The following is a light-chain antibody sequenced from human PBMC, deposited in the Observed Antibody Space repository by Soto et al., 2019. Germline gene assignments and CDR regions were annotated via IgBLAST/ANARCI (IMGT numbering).Light chain of an antibody. CDR3: AAWDDSLRGLV. CDR1: SSDIGTYKY. J-gene: IGLJ2*01. CDR2: RNN. Sequence: QSVLTQPASVSGSPGQSITISCTGTSSDIGTYKYVSWFQHHPGKAPKLLIYRNNQWPSGVPDRFSGSKSGTSASLAISGLRSEDEADYYCAAWDDSLRGLVFGGGTKLTVL. V-gene: IGLV1-47*01.